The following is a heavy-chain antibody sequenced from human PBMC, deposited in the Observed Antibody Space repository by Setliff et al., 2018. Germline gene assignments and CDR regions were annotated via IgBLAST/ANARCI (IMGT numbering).Heavy chain of an antibody. V-gene: IGHV4-34*01. J-gene: IGHJ6*03. CDR3: ARGGGSVLPNYYYFNYMDV. CDR2: INHSGST. D-gene: IGHD2-15*01. CDR1: GGSFSGYY. Sequence: EPLSLTCAVYGGSFSGYYWSWIRQPPGKGLEWIGEINHSGSTNYNQSLKSRVTLSVDTSKNQFSLQLTSVTAADTAIYYCARGGGSVLPNYYYFNYMDVWGKGTTVTVSS.